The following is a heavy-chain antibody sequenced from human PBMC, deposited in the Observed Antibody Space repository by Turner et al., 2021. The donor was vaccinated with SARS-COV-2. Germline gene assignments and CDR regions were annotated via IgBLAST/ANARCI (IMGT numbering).Heavy chain of an antibody. V-gene: IGHV3-66*02. CDR1: GFTVSSSY. Sequence: EVQLVESGGGFVQPGGSLRLACAASGFTVSSSYMSWVRQAPGKGRGWTSVIYSGGSTYYADTVKGRFTISRDNSKNTLYLQMNSLRAEDTAVYYCATDLKGGRGPWGQGTLVTVSS. CDR2: IYSGGST. J-gene: IGHJ5*02. CDR3: ATDLKGGRGP. D-gene: IGHD1-26*01.